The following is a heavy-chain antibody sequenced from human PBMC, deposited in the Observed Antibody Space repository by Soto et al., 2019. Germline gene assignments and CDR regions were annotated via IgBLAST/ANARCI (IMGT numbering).Heavy chain of an antibody. D-gene: IGHD4-17*01. Sequence: SETLSLTCTVSGGSISSGDYYWSWIRQPPGKGLEWIGYIYYSGSTYYNPSLKSRVTISVDTSKNQFSLKLSSVTAADTAVYYCARDDYGDNSFDYSGQGTLVTVSS. CDR2: IYYSGST. CDR1: GGSISSGDYY. V-gene: IGHV4-30-4*01. J-gene: IGHJ4*02. CDR3: ARDDYGDNSFDY.